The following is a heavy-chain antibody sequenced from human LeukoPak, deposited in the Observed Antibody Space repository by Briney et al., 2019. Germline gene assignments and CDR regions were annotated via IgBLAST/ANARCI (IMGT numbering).Heavy chain of an antibody. J-gene: IGHJ5*02. CDR1: GGSISSGSYY. D-gene: IGHD2-2*01. V-gene: IGHV4-61*02. CDR2: IYTSGST. CDR3: ARDRDCSSTSCHNWFDP. Sequence: SETLSLTCTVSGGSISSGSYYWSWIRQPAGKGLEWIGRIYTSGSTNYNPSLKSRVTISVDTSKHQFSMKLSSVTAADTAVYYCARDRDCSSTSCHNWFDPWGQGTLVTVSS.